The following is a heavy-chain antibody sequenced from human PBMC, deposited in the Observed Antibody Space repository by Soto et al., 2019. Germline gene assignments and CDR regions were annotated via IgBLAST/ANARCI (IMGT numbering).Heavy chain of an antibody. CDR1: GFTFSSYA. D-gene: IGHD6-19*01. Sequence: AGSLRLSWPPSGFTFSSYAMSWVRQAQGKGMEWVSAISGSGGSTYYADSVKGRFTISRDNSKNTLYLQMNSLRAEDTALYYRAQDRECQHKNGWRQVAWGQGTQVTVSS. CDR2: ISGSGGST. J-gene: IGHJ5*02. CDR3: AQDRECQHKNGWRQVA. V-gene: IGHV3-23*01.